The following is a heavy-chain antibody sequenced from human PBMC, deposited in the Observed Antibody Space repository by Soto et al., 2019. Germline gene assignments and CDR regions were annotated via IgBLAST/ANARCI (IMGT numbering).Heavy chain of an antibody. CDR3: ARHDDRDANY. V-gene: IGHV3-7*01. CDR1: GFTFGKYW. J-gene: IGHJ4*02. CDR2: IKRDGSEK. Sequence: GGSLRLSCAASGFTFGKYWMAWVRQAPGKGLEWLANIKRDGSEKYYVDSVKGRFTISRDNAKNSLYLQMSSLRVEDTAVYYCARHDDRDANYWGQGTLVTVSS. D-gene: IGHD3-3*01.